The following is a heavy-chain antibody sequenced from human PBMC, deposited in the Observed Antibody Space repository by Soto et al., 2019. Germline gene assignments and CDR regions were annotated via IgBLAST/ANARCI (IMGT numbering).Heavy chain of an antibody. CDR1: GLTFSSYA. D-gene: IGHD4-17*01. J-gene: IGHJ6*02. CDR3: VKFGRDDYRDNVAYYYGMDV. CDR2: ISGSGSGT. Sequence: EAQLLESGGDLVQPGGSLRLSCAASGLTFSSYAMSWVRQAPGKGLEWVSTISGSGSGTYYIDSVKGLFTISRDNRKDTLLLQMNNLRVEDTAIYYCVKFGRDDYRDNVAYYYGMDVWGQGTTVIVSS. V-gene: IGHV3-23*01.